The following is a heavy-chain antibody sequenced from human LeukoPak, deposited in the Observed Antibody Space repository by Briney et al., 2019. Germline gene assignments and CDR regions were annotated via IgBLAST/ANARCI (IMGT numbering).Heavy chain of an antibody. CDR1: GGSISNYY. J-gene: IGHJ6*03. CDR3: ARFGAFNLGIGLYYYMDV. V-gene: IGHV4-59*01. D-gene: IGHD3-16*01. Sequence: KPSETLSLTCTVSGGSISNYYWSWIRQPPGKGLEWLGYIYYSGSTNYNPSLKSRVTISVDTSKNQFSLKLSSVTAADTAVYYCARFGAFNLGIGLYYYMDVWGKGTTVTVSS. CDR2: IYYSGST.